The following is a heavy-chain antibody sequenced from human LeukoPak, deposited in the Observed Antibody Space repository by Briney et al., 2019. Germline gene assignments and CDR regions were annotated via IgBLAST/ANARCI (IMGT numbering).Heavy chain of an antibody. CDR1: XGSFSGYX. J-gene: IGHJ6*02. V-gene: IGHV4-34*01. D-gene: IGHD3-10*01. CDR3: ARGVGITMVRGALAAYYGMDV. Sequence: SETLSLTCAVYXGSFSGYXWXWIRQPPXXXXXXXGXIXXXXSTNYNPSLKSRVTISVDTSKNQFSLKLSSVTAADTAVYYCARGVGITMVRGALAAYYGMDVWGQGTTVTVSS. CDR2: IXXXXST.